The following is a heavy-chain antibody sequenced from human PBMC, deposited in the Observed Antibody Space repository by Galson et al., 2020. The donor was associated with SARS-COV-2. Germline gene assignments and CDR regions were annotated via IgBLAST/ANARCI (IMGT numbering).Heavy chain of an antibody. V-gene: IGHV3-23*01. D-gene: IGHD2-21*01. Sequence: GGSLRLSCAASGFTFSSYAMSWVRQAPGKGLEWVSAISGSGGSKYYADSVKGRFTISRDNSKNTLYLQMNSLRAEDTAVYYCAKAPPYSSWGGGWFDPWGQGTLVTVSS. CDR3: AKAPPYSSWGGGWFDP. J-gene: IGHJ5*02. CDR2: ISGSGGSK. CDR1: GFTFSSYA.